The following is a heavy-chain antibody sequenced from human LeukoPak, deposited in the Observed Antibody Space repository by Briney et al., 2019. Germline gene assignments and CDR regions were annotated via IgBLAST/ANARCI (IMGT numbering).Heavy chain of an antibody. CDR3: AKAGSGYSSSWYLHYFDY. J-gene: IGHJ4*02. CDR2: IYSGGST. Sequence: QTGGSLRLSCAASGFTFNNYNMNWVRQAPGKGLEWVSVIYSGGSTYYADSVKGRFTISRDNSKNTLYLQMNSLRAEDTAVYYCAKAGSGYSSSWYLHYFDYWGQGTLVTVSS. D-gene: IGHD6-13*01. V-gene: IGHV3-66*02. CDR1: GFTFNNYN.